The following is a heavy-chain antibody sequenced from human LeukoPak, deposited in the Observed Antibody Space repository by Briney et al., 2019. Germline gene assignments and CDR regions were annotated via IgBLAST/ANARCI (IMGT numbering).Heavy chain of an antibody. CDR2: IFYDGSNK. Sequence: GGSLRLSCAASGFTFSDYNMNWLRQAPGKGLEWVAVIFYDGSNKYYADSVKGRFTVSRDNSKNTMYLQMNSLRAEDTAVYYCAKGDSSGWYGDLGLDYWGQGTLVTVSS. D-gene: IGHD6-19*01. V-gene: IGHV3-30*18. J-gene: IGHJ4*02. CDR3: AKGDSSGWYGDLGLDY. CDR1: GFTFSDYN.